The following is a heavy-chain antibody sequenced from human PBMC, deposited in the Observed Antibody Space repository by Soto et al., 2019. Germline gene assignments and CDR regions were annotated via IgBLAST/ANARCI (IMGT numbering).Heavy chain of an antibody. J-gene: IGHJ3*02. Sequence: QLQLQESGSGLVKPSQTLSLTCAVSGGPISSGGYSWSWIRQPPGKGLEWIGYIYHRGSTYYNPFLESRVPISVDRSKNQFSLKLSSVTAADTAVYYCARVTPAGVAFDIWGQGTMVTVSS. CDR1: GGPISSGGYS. CDR2: IYHRGST. D-gene: IGHD2-8*01. CDR3: ARVTPAGVAFDI. V-gene: IGHV4-30-2*01.